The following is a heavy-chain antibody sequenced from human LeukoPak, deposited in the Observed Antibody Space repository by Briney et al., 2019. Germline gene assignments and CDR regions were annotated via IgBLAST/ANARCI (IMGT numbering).Heavy chain of an antibody. J-gene: IGHJ5*02. CDR3: ARELTTNWFDP. Sequence: PGRSLSLSCAASGLSITRNGMHWVRQAPGKGLEWVAVISYDGSDKYYADSVRGRFTISRDNSRKTLYLEMSSLRVEDTAVYYCARELTTNWFDPWGQGTLVTVSS. D-gene: IGHD4/OR15-4a*01. CDR2: ISYDGSDK. CDR1: GLSITRNG. V-gene: IGHV3-30*03.